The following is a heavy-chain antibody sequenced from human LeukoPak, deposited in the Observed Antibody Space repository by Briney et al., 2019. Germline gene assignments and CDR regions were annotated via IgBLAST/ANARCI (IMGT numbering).Heavy chain of an antibody. CDR3: ARAKTWIQLWLAEFDY. CDR2: IIPILGIA. J-gene: IGHJ4*02. V-gene: IGHV1-69*04. D-gene: IGHD5-18*01. CDR1: GGTFSSYA. Sequence: SVKVSCKASGGTFSSYAISWVRQAPGQGLEWMGRIIPILGIANYAQKFQGRVTITADKSTSTADMELSSLRSEDTAVYYCARAKTWIQLWLAEFDYWGQGTLVTVSS.